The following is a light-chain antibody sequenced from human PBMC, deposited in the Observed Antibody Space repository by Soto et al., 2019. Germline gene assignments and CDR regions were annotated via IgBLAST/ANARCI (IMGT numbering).Light chain of an antibody. CDR3: QQYGTSPPRT. CDR2: GAA. J-gene: IGKJ2*01. CDR1: QSVSRNY. V-gene: IGKV3-20*01. Sequence: EIVLTQSPGTLSLSPGERVTLSCRASQSVSRNYLAWYQQKPGQAPRLLIYGAASRATGIPDRFSGSGSGTDFTLTISRLEPEDFAVYYCQQYGTSPPRTFGQGTKLEIK.